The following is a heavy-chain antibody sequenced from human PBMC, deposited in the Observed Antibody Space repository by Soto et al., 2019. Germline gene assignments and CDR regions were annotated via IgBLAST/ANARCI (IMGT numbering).Heavy chain of an antibody. V-gene: IGHV1-69*12. CDR2: IIPIFGTA. Sequence: QVQLVQSGAEVKKPGSSVKVSCKASGGTFSSYAISWVRQAPGQGLEWMGGIIPIFGTANYAQKFQGRVTITADESTSTAYMELSSLRSEDTAVYYCAREGITMVRGVISYYYGMDVWGQGTTVTVSS. D-gene: IGHD3-10*01. J-gene: IGHJ6*02. CDR3: AREGITMVRGVISYYYGMDV. CDR1: GGTFSSYA.